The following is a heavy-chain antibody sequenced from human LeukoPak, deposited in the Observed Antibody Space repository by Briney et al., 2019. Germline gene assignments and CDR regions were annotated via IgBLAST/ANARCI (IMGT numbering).Heavy chain of an antibody. CDR1: GFTFGDYA. J-gene: IGHJ5*02. CDR2: IRSKAYGGTT. Sequence: GRSLRLSCTASGFTFGDYAMSWFRQAPGKGLEWVGFIRSKAYGGTTEYAAAVKGRFTISRDDSKSIAYLQMNSLKTEDTAVYYCTRGKGGIDHWFDPWGQGTLVTVSS. D-gene: IGHD3-16*01. V-gene: IGHV3-49*03. CDR3: TRGKGGIDHWFDP.